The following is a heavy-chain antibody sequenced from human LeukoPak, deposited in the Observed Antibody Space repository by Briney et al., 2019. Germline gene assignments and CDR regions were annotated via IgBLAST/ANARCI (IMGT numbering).Heavy chain of an antibody. CDR3: ARDYWLGGYYGSETCFDY. V-gene: IGHV1-3*01. J-gene: IGHJ4*02. CDR2: INAGNGNT. D-gene: IGHD3-10*01. Sequence: VASVKVSCKASGYTFTSYAMHWVRQAPGQRLEWMGWINAGNGNTKYSQTFQGRVTITRDTSASTAYMELSSLRSEDTAVYYCARDYWLGGYYGSETCFDYWGQGTLVTVSS. CDR1: GYTFTSYA.